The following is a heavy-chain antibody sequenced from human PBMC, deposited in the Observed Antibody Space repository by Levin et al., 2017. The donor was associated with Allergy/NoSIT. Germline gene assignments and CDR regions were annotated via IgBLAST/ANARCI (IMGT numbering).Heavy chain of an antibody. J-gene: IGHJ4*02. D-gene: IGHD4-17*01. Sequence: SETLSLTCAVSGGSISSGGYSWSWIRQPPGKGLEWIGYIYHSGSTYYNPSLKSRVTISVDRSKNQFSLKLSSVTAADTAVYYCARVGGGSYGDYLFDYWGQGTLVTVSS. CDR3: ARVGGGSYGDYLFDY. V-gene: IGHV4-30-2*01. CDR1: GGSISSGGYS. CDR2: IYHSGST.